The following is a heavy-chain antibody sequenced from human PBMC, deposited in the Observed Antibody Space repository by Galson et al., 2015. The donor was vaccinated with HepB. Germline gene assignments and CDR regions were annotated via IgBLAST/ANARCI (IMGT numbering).Heavy chain of an antibody. CDR1: GASISSSSYY. CDR3: ATFGWQELFHY. D-gene: IGHD1-7*01. J-gene: IGHJ4*02. CDR2: LYCRSNT. Sequence: SETLSLTCSVSGASISSSSYYWAWIRQPPGKGLEWIGSLYCRSNTYYDPSLKSRVTMSVDSSKNQFSLKLSSVTATDTAAYFCATFGWQELFHYWGQGALVTVS. V-gene: IGHV4-39*01.